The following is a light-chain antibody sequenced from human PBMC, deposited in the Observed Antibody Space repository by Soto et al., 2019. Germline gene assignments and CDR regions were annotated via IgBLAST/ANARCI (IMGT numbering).Light chain of an antibody. CDR1: QSISNY. Sequence: DIQMTQSPSSLSASVGDRVTIICRASQSISNYLSWYQQKPGKAPELLIYEASSLQSGVPSRFSGSGSGTDFTLAISSLQPEDFATYYCLQSYNSPRTFGQGTKVEIK. J-gene: IGKJ1*01. V-gene: IGKV1-39*01. CDR3: LQSYNSPRT. CDR2: EAS.